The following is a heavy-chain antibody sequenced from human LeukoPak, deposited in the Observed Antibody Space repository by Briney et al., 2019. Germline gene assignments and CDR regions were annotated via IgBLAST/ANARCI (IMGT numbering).Heavy chain of an antibody. D-gene: IGHD3-22*01. CDR1: GGSISSGGYY. J-gene: IGHJ3*02. CDR3: AREESSHYYDSSRDAFDI. Sequence: SETLSLTCTVSGGSISSGGYYWSWIRQHPGKGLEWIVYIYYSGSTYYNPSLKSRVTISVDTSKNQFSLNLSSVTAADTAVYYCAREESSHYYDSSRDAFDIWGQGTMVTVSS. V-gene: IGHV4-31*03. CDR2: IYYSGST.